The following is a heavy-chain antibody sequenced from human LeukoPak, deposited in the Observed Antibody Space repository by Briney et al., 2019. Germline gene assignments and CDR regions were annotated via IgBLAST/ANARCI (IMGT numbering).Heavy chain of an antibody. D-gene: IGHD3-10*01. V-gene: IGHV4-39*07. CDR3: ARGGRSNGEPCFRSILSRNWFDP. CDR2: INHSGST. J-gene: IGHJ5*02. Sequence: PSETLSLTCTVSGGSISSSSYYWSWIRQPPGKGLEWIGEINHSGSTNYNPSLKSRVTISVDTSKNQFSLKLSSVTAADTAVYYCARGGRSNGEPCFRSILSRNWFDPWGQGTLVTVAS. CDR1: GGSISSSSYY.